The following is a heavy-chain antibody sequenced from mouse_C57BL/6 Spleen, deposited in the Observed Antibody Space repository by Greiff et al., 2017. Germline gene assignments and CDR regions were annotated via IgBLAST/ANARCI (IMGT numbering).Heavy chain of an antibody. CDR3: ARELGHFDY. Sequence: VQLQQSGPELVKPGASVKISCKASGYAFSSSWMNWVKQRPGKGLEWIGRIYPGDGDTNYNGKFKGKATLTADKSSSTAYMQLSSLTSEDSAVYFCARELGHFDYWGQGTTLTVSS. CDR1: GYAFSSSW. J-gene: IGHJ2*01. D-gene: IGHD4-1*01. V-gene: IGHV1-82*01. CDR2: IYPGDGDT.